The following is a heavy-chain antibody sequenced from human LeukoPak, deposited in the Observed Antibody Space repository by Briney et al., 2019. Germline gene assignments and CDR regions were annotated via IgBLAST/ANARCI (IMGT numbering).Heavy chain of an antibody. Sequence: GGSLRLSCAASGFTFSSYWMTWVRQAPGKGLEWLANIKYEGSNKFYAASVKGRFTISRDNARNSLYLQMNSLRVEDTALYYCGTSLDAAINTGGQGVLVTVSS. V-gene: IGHV3-7*01. CDR2: IKYEGSNK. D-gene: IGHD5-18*01. CDR3: GTSLDAAINT. J-gene: IGHJ4*02. CDR1: GFTFSSYW.